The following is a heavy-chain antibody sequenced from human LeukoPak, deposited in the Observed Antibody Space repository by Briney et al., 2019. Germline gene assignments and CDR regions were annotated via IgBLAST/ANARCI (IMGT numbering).Heavy chain of an antibody. J-gene: IGHJ3*02. V-gene: IGHV3-33*01. CDR3: ARDLEDSSPFGAFDM. Sequence: QPGGSLRLSCAASGFTFSNYGMHWVRQVPAKGLEWVAAIWFDGIKKYYADSVKGRLTISRDNSRNTLYLQMNSLRAEDTAVYYCARDLEDSSPFGAFDMWGQGTMVTVSS. CDR1: GFTFSNYG. CDR2: IWFDGIKK. D-gene: IGHD3-22*01.